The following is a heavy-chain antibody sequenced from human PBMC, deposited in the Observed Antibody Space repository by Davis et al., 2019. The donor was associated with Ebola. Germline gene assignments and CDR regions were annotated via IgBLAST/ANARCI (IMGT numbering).Heavy chain of an antibody. CDR3: ARTPREYQPPNY. D-gene: IGHD2-2*01. CDR1: GFTFSDYY. V-gene: IGHV3-11*01. Sequence: GGSLRLSCAASGFTFSDYYMSWIRQAPGKGLEWVSYISSSGSTKYYADSVKGRFTISRDNAKNPLYLQMNSLRAEDTAVYYCARTPREYQPPNYGGQGTLVTVSS. J-gene: IGHJ4*02. CDR2: ISSSGSTK.